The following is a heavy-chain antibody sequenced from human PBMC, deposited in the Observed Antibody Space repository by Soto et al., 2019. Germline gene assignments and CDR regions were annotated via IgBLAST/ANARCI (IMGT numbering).Heavy chain of an antibody. D-gene: IGHD3-10*01. Sequence: QVQLVQSGAEVKKPGSSVKVSCKASGGTFSSYAISWVRQAPGQGLEWMGGIIPIFGTANYAQKFQGRVTITADESTSTAYMELSSLRSEDTAVYYCARGAVVRGVMAGNYYYYYGMDVWGQGTTVTVSS. CDR2: IIPIFGTA. CDR1: GGTFSSYA. V-gene: IGHV1-69*01. CDR3: ARGAVVRGVMAGNYYYYYGMDV. J-gene: IGHJ6*02.